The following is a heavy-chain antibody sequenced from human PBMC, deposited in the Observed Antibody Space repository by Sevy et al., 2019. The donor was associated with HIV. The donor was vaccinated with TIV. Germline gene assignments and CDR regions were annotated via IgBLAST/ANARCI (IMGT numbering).Heavy chain of an antibody. CDR3: TRWKAAQSIFDY. V-gene: IGHV3-49*04. Sequence: GGSLRLSCTTFGFTFGDYAINWVRRAPGKGLEWVAFHKNKANGGTVDYAASVKGRFTISRDDSKSIAYLQMNDLKTEDTAVYYCTRWKAAQSIFDYWGQGALVTVSS. CDR1: GFTFGDYA. J-gene: IGHJ4*02. CDR2: HKNKANGGTV. D-gene: IGHD6-25*01.